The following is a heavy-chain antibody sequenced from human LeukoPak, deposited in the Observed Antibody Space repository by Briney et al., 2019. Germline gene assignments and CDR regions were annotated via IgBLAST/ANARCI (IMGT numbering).Heavy chain of an antibody. CDR2: ISSSSSTI. CDR3: ARDRPLIVVVPAAIGYYYGMDV. Sequence: PGGSLRLSCAASGFTFSSYSMNWVRQAPGKGLEWVSYISSSSSTIYYADSVKGRFTISRDNAKNSLYLQMNSLRDEDTAVYYCARDRPLIVVVPAAIGYYYGMDVWGQGTTVTVSS. J-gene: IGHJ6*02. V-gene: IGHV3-48*02. CDR1: GFTFSSYS. D-gene: IGHD2-2*01.